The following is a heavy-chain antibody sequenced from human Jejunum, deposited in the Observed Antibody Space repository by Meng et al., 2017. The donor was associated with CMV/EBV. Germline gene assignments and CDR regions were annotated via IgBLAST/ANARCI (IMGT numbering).Heavy chain of an antibody. Sequence: WTWIRQFPGKGLEWIGYMYHSGRALYNPSLKSRLSILVDASKNQFSLKLTSVTAADTAIYYCTRELGREYWGQGTLVTVSS. CDR3: TRELGREY. J-gene: IGHJ4*02. D-gene: IGHD7-27*01. V-gene: IGHV4-31*02. CDR2: MYHSGRA.